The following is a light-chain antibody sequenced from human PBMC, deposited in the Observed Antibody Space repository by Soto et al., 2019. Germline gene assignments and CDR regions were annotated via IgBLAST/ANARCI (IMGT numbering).Light chain of an antibody. CDR3: QQYLAYLT. V-gene: IGKV4-1*01. J-gene: IGKJ4*01. CDR1: QTVLYSSNNKSA. CDR2: WAS. Sequence: DIVMTQSPDSLAVSLGERATINCKSSQTVLYSSNNKSALAWLQQKPGQPPKLLIYWASTRESGVPDRFSGSGSGTDFTLTISGLQAEDVAVYHCQQYLAYLTFGGGTKVEIK.